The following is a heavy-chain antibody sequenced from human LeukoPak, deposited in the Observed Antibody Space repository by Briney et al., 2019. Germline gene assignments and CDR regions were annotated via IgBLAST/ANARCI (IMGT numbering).Heavy chain of an antibody. CDR1: RFIFSDQY. D-gene: IGHD1-7*01. CDR2: TQNKANSYTM. V-gene: IGHV3-72*01. CDR3: VRRNYVAFDI. J-gene: IGHJ3*02. Sequence: GGSLRLSCAVSRFIFSDQYMDWVRQAPGKGLEWVGRTQNKANSYTMDYAASVRGRFTISRGDSKNSLSLQMNSLKTEDTAVYYCVRRNYVAFDIWGQGTMVIVSS.